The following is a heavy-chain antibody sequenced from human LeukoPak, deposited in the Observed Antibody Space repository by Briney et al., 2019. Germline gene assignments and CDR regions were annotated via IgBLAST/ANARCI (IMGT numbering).Heavy chain of an antibody. V-gene: IGHV1-2*02. J-gene: IGHJ6*02. CDR1: GYTFTGYY. D-gene: IGHD6-19*01. Sequence: ASVKVSRKASGYTFTGYYMHWVRQAPGQGLEWMGWINPNSGGTNYAQKFQGRVTMTRDTSISTAYMELSRLRSDDTAVYYCARAESSGWYTGWGYYYYGMDVWGQGTTVTVSS. CDR2: INPNSGGT. CDR3: ARAESSGWYTGWGYYYYGMDV.